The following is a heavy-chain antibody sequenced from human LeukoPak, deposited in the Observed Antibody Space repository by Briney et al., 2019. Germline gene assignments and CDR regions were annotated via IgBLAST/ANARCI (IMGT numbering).Heavy chain of an antibody. CDR1: GFTFSYYA. Sequence: PGGSLRLSCAASGFTFSYYAMNWVRQAPGKGLEWVSSISTRSTYIYYADSLKGRFTISRDNAKNTLYLQMNSLRAEDTAVYYCARDPPQIYDSSAPWGQGTLVTVSS. CDR3: ARDPPQIYDSSAP. CDR2: ISTRSTYI. J-gene: IGHJ5*02. V-gene: IGHV3-21*01. D-gene: IGHD3-22*01.